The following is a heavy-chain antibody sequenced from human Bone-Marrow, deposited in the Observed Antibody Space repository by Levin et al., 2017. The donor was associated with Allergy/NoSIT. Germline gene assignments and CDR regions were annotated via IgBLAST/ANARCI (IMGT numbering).Heavy chain of an antibody. D-gene: IGHD3/OR15-3a*01. Sequence: GGSLRLSCAPSGFNFEFYEMNWVRQAPGKGLEWVSYISSRGTTTYYADSVKGRFTISRDNAKNSLDLQMNSLRAEDTAVYYCTRQTEVFGLDTWGQGTLVTVSS. CDR1: GFNFEFYE. V-gene: IGHV3-48*03. J-gene: IGHJ4*02. CDR3: TRQTEVFGLDT. CDR2: ISSRGTTT.